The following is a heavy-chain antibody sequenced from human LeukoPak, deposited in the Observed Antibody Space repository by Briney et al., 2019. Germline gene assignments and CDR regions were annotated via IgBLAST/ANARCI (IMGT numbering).Heavy chain of an antibody. D-gene: IGHD2-21*02. J-gene: IGHJ4*02. V-gene: IGHV4-59*08. CDR2: IYYSGTT. Sequence: SETLSLTCTVSGGSISSYYWSWIRQPPGKGLEWIGYIYYSGTTNYNPSLKSRVTISVDTSKNQFSLKLSSVTAADTAVYYCTSLTATMYYFDYWGQGTLVTVSS. CDR1: GGSISSYY. CDR3: TSLTATMYYFDY.